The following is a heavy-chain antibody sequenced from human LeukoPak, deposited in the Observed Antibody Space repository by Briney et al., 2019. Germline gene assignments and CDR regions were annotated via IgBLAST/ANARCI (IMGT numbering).Heavy chain of an antibody. CDR1: GYTLTELS. J-gene: IGHJ6*04. Sequence: ASVKVSCKVSGYTLTELSMHWVRQAPGKGLEWMGGFDPEDGETIYAQKFQGRVTMTGDTSTDTAYMELSSLRSEDTAVYYCATAGIRGGLYYYGMDVWGKGTTVTVSS. CDR3: ATAGIRGGLYYYGMDV. D-gene: IGHD3-10*01. CDR2: FDPEDGET. V-gene: IGHV1-24*01.